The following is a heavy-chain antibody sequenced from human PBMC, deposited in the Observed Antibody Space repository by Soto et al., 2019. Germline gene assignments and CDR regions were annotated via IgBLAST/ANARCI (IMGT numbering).Heavy chain of an antibody. D-gene: IGHD3-10*01. V-gene: IGHV5-51*01. CDR1: TSYW. CDR3: ARRRGSDFDY. J-gene: IGHJ4*02. Sequence: TSYWIGWVRRVPGKGLEWMGIIFPADSDTRYSPSFQGQVTISADKSISTAYLQWSSLRASDTAMYYCARRRGSDFDYWGQGTLVTVSS. CDR2: IFPADSDT.